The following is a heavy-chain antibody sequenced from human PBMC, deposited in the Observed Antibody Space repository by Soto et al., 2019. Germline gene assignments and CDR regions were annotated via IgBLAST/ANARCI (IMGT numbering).Heavy chain of an antibody. D-gene: IGHD1-1*01. CDR2: ISAHNGDT. Sequence: QVHLVQSGAEVKKPGASVKVSCKGSGYAFTTYGITWVRQAPGQGLEWMGWISAHNGDTNYAQKLQGRVTVTRDTSTSTAYMELRSLRSDDTAVYYCARGRYGDYWGQGALVTVSS. CDR3: ARGRYGDY. V-gene: IGHV1-18*01. CDR1: GYAFTTYG. J-gene: IGHJ4*02.